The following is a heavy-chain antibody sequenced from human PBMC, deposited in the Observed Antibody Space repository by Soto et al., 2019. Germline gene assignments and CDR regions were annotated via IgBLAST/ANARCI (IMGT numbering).Heavy chain of an antibody. Sequence: QVQLQESGPGLVKPSETLSLTCTVSGASISSYHWSWIRQTPGKGLEWIGYIYYSGSANYNPSLKSRVTFSVDTSKSQVSLKLSSVTDADTGVYYCAAAVPAEYVFPYYYMDVWGKGTTVTVSS. CDR2: IYYSGSA. CDR1: GASISSYH. V-gene: IGHV4-59*01. CDR3: AAAVPAEYVFPYYYMDV. D-gene: IGHD3-16*01. J-gene: IGHJ6*03.